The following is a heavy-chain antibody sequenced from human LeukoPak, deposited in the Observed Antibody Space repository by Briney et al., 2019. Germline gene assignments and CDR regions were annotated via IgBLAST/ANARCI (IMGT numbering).Heavy chain of an antibody. CDR3: ARDVGANLQGYYYYYMDV. CDR1: GYTFTSYG. J-gene: IGHJ6*03. CDR2: IGAYNGNT. D-gene: IGHD1-26*01. Sequence: ASVKVSCKASGYTFTSYGISWVRQAPGQGLEWMGWIGAYNGNTNYAQKLQGRVTMTTDTSTSTAYMELRSLRSDDTAVYYCARDVGANLQGYYYYYMDVWGKGTTVTISS. V-gene: IGHV1-18*01.